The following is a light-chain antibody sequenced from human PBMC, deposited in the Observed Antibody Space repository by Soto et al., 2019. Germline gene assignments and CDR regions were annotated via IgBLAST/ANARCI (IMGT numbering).Light chain of an antibody. Sequence: EVVLTQSPATLSLSPGERATLSCSASQSVSSDLAWYQQKPGQAPRLLIYGASTRATGIPARFSGSGSGTDFTLTISRLEPEDFAVYYCQQYGSSPTSTFGQGTRLEIK. CDR1: QSVSSD. CDR3: QQYGSSPTST. CDR2: GAS. V-gene: IGKV3-20*01. J-gene: IGKJ5*01.